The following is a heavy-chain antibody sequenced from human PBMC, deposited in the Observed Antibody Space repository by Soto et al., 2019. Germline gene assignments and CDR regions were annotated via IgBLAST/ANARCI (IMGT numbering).Heavy chain of an antibody. J-gene: IGHJ4*02. V-gene: IGHV3-21*01. CDR3: ARESEDLASNFDY. CDR2: ISSTTNYI. Sequence: GGSLRLSCAASGFTFTRYSMNWVRQAPGKGLEWVSSISSTTNYIYYADSMKGRFTVSRDNAKNSVYLDMNSLSAEDTAVYYCARESEDLASNFDYWGQGTLVTVSS. CDR1: GFTFTRYS.